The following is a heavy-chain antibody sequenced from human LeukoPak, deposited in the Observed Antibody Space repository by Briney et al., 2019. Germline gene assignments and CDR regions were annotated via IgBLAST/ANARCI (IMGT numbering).Heavy chain of an antibody. J-gene: IGHJ5*02. CDR3: ARAGGYNWLDP. D-gene: IGHD3-10*01. Sequence: ASVKVSCKASGYTFTSYGISWVRQAPGQGLEWMGWISAYNGNTNYAQKFQGWVTMTRDTSISTAYMELSRLRSDDTAVYYCARAGGYNWLDPWGQGTLVTVSS. V-gene: IGHV1-18*01. CDR2: ISAYNGNT. CDR1: GYTFTSYG.